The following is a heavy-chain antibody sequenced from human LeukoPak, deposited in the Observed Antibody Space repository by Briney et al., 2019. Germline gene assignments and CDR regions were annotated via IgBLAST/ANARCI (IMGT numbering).Heavy chain of an antibody. CDR2: IAGIGWTA. Sequence: PVGSLGLSCADSGFTFCSFAMSSVRQAPGKGVEIRSAIAGIGWTAYYGDSLKGRITITIDTSKNKLYLEMNRLKSEDAAVYYYAKDRASSDYRAFDYWGQGTLVTVSS. CDR3: AKDRASSDYRAFDY. V-gene: IGHV3-23*01. CDR1: GFTFCSFA. J-gene: IGHJ4*02. D-gene: IGHD6-6*01.